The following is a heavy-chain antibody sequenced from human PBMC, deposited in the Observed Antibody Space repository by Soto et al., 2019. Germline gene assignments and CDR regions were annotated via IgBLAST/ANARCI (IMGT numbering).Heavy chain of an antibody. V-gene: IGHV1-58*01. CDR3: AADRQMATIYYYYGMDV. CDR1: GFTFTSSA. D-gene: IGHD5-12*01. Sequence: SVKVSCKASGFTFTSSAVQWVRQARGQRLEWIGWIVVGSGNTNYAQKFQERVTTTRDMSTSTAYMELSSLRSEDTAVYYCAADRQMATIYYYYGMDVWGQGTTVTVSS. CDR2: IVVGSGNT. J-gene: IGHJ6*02.